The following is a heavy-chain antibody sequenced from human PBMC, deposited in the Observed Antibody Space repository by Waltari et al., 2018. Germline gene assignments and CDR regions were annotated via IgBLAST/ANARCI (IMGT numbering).Heavy chain of an antibody. Sequence: QVQLQQWGAGLLKPSETLSLTCAVYGGSFSGYYWSWIRQPPGKGLEWIGEINHSGSTNSHPSLKSRVTISVDMSKNQFSLKLSSVTAADTAVYYCARMKGIQLWLGPPDAFDIWGQGTMVTVSS. D-gene: IGHD5-18*01. CDR1: GGSFSGYY. V-gene: IGHV4-34*01. CDR3: ARMKGIQLWLGPPDAFDI. CDR2: INHSGST. J-gene: IGHJ3*02.